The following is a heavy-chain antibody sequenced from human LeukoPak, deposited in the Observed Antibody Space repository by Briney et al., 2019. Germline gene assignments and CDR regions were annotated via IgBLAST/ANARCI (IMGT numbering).Heavy chain of an antibody. V-gene: IGHV3-30*01. Sequence: GGSLRLSCAASGFTFSSYAIHWVRQAPGKGLEWVALISYDGSNKYYADSVKGRFTNSRDNFKNTLYLQMNSLRPEDTAVYYCARGDLYYDSNGYYGENDYWGQGTLVTVSS. CDR1: GFTFSSYA. CDR3: ARGDLYYDSNGYYGENDY. J-gene: IGHJ4*02. CDR2: ISYDGSNK. D-gene: IGHD3-22*01.